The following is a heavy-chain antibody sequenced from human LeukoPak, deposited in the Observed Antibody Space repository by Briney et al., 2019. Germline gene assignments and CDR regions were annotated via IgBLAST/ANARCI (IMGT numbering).Heavy chain of an antibody. D-gene: IGHD6-13*01. CDR1: GFTFSSYW. CDR2: IKQDGSEK. J-gene: IGHJ4*02. CDR3: ARDYHRTAAGGDLDY. Sequence: GGSLRLSCAASGFTFSSYWMSWVRQAPGKGLEWVANIKQDGSEKYYVDSVKGRFTISRDNAKNSLYLQMNSLRAEDTAVYYCARDYHRTAAGGDLDYWGQGTLVTV. V-gene: IGHV3-7*01.